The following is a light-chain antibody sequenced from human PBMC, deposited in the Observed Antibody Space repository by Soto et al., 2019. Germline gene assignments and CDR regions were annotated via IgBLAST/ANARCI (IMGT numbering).Light chain of an antibody. CDR3: QQADSFPRLT. CDR1: QGISSW. CDR2: AAS. J-gene: IGKJ4*01. Sequence: DIPMTQSPSSVSASVGDRVTITCRASQGISSWLAWYQQKPGKAPKLLIYAASTLQTGVPSRFSGSGSGAEFPLTVSTPPPEDFAIYHCQQADSFPRLTFGGGTKVDIK. V-gene: IGKV1-12*01.